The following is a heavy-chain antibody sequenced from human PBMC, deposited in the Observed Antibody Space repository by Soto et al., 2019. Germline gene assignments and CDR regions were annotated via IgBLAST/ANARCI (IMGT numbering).Heavy chain of an antibody. Sequence: QLQLQESGPGLVKPSETLSVTCTVSGGSISSSSSYWGWIRQPPGKGLEWIGTIYSGSTYYNPSLKSRVTISVDTSKNQFSLKLSSVAAADTAIYLCATTRGIAVGGSFDYWGQGTLVTVSS. J-gene: IGHJ4*02. D-gene: IGHD6-13*01. CDR1: GGSISSSSSY. V-gene: IGHV4-39*01. CDR2: IYSGST. CDR3: ATTRGIAVGGSFDY.